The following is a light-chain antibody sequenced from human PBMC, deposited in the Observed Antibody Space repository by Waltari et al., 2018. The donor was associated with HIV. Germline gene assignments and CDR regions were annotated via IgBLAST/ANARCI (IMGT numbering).Light chain of an antibody. Sequence: QSVLTQPPSASGTPGQGVAISCSGSSSNIGSNYVYWYQQLPGTAPKVLIYRSNQRPSGVPDRFSGSKSGTSASLAISALRSEDEADYYCATWDDSLSGPVFGGGTKLTVL. V-gene: IGLV1-47*01. CDR3: ATWDDSLSGPV. CDR1: SSNIGSNY. J-gene: IGLJ3*02. CDR2: RSN.